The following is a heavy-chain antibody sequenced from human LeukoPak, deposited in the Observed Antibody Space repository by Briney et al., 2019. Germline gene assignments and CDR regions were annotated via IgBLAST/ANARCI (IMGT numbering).Heavy chain of an antibody. CDR2: INHSGST. CDR1: GGSFSGYY. J-gene: IGHJ4*02. CDR3: ARGQVGATKDFDY. D-gene: IGHD1-26*01. Sequence: SETLSLTCAVYGGSFSGYYWSWIRQPPGKGLEWIGEINHSGSTNYNPSLKSRVTISVDTSKNQFSLKLSSVAAADTAVYYCARGQVGATKDFDYWGQGTLVTVSS. V-gene: IGHV4-34*01.